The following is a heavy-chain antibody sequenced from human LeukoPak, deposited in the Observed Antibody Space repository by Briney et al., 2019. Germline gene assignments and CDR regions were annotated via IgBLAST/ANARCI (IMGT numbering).Heavy chain of an antibody. J-gene: IGHJ4*02. CDR2: IFYSGST. CDR3: ARDRMGTIMVPIDY. V-gene: IGHV4-39*07. CDR1: GGSISSSSYY. Sequence: SETLSLTCIVSGGSISSSSYYWGWIRQPPGKGLEWIGSIFYSGSTYYNPSLKSRVTISVDTSKNQFSLKLRSVTAADTAVYYCARDRMGTIMVPIDYWGQGTLVTVSS. D-gene: IGHD3-10*01.